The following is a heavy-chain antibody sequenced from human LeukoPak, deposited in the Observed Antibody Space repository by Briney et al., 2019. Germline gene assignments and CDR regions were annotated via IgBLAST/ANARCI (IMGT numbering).Heavy chain of an antibody. CDR2: ISGSGGST. CDR1: GFTVRSNY. CDR3: ARVTSGPFDY. V-gene: IGHV3-23*01. J-gene: IGHJ4*02. D-gene: IGHD3-10*01. Sequence: GGSLRLSCAASGFTVRSNYMSWVRQAPGKGLEWVSAISGSGGSTYYADSVKGRFTISRDNAKNTLYLQMNSLRAEDTAVYYCARVTSGPFDYWGQGTLVTVSS.